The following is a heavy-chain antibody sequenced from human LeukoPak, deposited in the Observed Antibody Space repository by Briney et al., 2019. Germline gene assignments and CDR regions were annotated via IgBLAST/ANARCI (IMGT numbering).Heavy chain of an antibody. D-gene: IGHD2-2*01. V-gene: IGHV4-34*01. J-gene: IGHJ4*02. CDR1: GGSFSGYY. CDR3: ARGDCSSTTCFHYYLDY. Sequence: SETLSRTCAVYGGSFSGYYWTWIRQPPGKGLEWIGEINHSGSTNYNPSLKSRVTMSVDTSKNQFSLQLSSVTAADTAVYFCARGDCSSTTCFHYYLDYWGQGTLVTVSS. CDR2: INHSGST.